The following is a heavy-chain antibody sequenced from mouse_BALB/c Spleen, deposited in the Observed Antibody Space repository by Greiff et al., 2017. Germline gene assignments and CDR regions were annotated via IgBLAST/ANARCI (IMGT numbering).Heavy chain of an antibody. V-gene: IGHV5-17*02. J-gene: IGHJ4*01. CDR1: GFTFSSFG. D-gene: IGHD2-10*01. CDR3: ASPSYYGNYGYYAMDY. CDR2: ISSGSSTI. Sequence: EVQLVESGGGLVQPGGSRKLSCAASGFTFSSFGMHWVRQAPEKGLEWVAYISSGSSTIYYADTVKGRFTISRDNPKNTLFLQMTSLRSEDTAMYYCASPSYYGNYGYYAMDYWGQGTSVTVSS.